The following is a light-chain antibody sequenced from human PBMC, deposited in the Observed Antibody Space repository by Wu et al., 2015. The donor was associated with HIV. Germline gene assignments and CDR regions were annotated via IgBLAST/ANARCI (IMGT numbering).Light chain of an antibody. CDR1: QSVSRF. Sequence: EIVLTQSPDTLSASPGERATLSCRASQSVSRFLAWYQHKPGQAPRVLIYDTSNRAAGIPTRFSGSGFGTDFTLTISRLEPEDFAVYYCLQYASPPYTFGPGTKVDTK. V-gene: IGKV3-11*01. CDR2: DTS. J-gene: IGKJ3*01. CDR3: LQYASPPYT.